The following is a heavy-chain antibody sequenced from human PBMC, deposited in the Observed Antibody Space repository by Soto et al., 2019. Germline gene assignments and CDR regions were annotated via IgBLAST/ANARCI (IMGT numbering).Heavy chain of an antibody. Sequence: EVQLLESGGGLVKPGGSLRLSCAASGFTFSKYAMSWVRLALGKGLEWVSSISAHGGITDYADSVKGRFTISRDNSQNILSLQMDSLTGDDTALYFCAKDKYTDSVRKVWFFDYWGRGTLVTVSS. D-gene: IGHD2-15*01. CDR2: ISAHGGIT. J-gene: IGHJ2*01. CDR1: GFTFSKYA. CDR3: AKDKYTDSVRKVWFFDY. V-gene: IGHV3-23*01.